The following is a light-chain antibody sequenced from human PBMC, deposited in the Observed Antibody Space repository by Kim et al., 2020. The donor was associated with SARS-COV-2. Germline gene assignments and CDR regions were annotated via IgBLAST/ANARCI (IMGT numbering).Light chain of an antibody. J-gene: IGLJ3*02. CDR1: SGHSSYI. CDR3: QTWDSNTRV. V-gene: IGLV4-60*03. Sequence: SVKLTCTLSSGHSSYIIAWHQQQPGKATRYLMKLEGSGTYYKGSGVPDRFSGSSSGADRYLTISNLQSEDEADYYCQTWDSNTRVFGGGTQLTVL. CDR2: LEGSGTY.